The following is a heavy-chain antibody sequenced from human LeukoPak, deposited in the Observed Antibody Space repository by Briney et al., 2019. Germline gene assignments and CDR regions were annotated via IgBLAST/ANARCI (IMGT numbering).Heavy chain of an antibody. Sequence: GGSLRLSCAASGFTFSGYAMSWVRQAPGKGLEWVSTISDNGGRTYYADSVKGRFTISRDNAKNSLYLQMNSLRAEDTAVYYCAIIPRAAAGPSARSPFHYWGQGTLVTVSS. CDR3: AIIPRAAAGPSARSPFHY. D-gene: IGHD6-13*01. CDR1: GFTFSGYA. V-gene: IGHV3-23*01. J-gene: IGHJ4*02. CDR2: ISDNGGRT.